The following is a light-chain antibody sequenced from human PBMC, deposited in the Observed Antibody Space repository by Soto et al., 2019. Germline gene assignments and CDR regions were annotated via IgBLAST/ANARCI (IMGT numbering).Light chain of an antibody. Sequence: EIVLAQSPATLSLSPGERVTLTCRASQSVSSYLAWYQQKPGQAPRLLIYDASNRATGIPARFSGSGSGTDFTLTIRSLEPEDFAVYYCQQRANWPATFGQGTRLEIK. CDR1: QSVSSY. J-gene: IGKJ5*01. CDR2: DAS. V-gene: IGKV3-11*01. CDR3: QQRANWPAT.